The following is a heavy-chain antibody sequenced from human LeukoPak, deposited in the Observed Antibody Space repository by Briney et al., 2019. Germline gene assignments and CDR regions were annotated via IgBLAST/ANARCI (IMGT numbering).Heavy chain of an antibody. CDR1: GGSISSGGYY. V-gene: IGHV4-31*03. CDR2: IYYSGST. D-gene: IGHD1-26*01. Sequence: PSETLSLTCTVSGGSISSGGYYWSWIRQHPGKGLEWIGYIYYSGSTYYNPSLKSRVTISVDTSKNQFSLKLSSVTAADTAVYYCASRPKLGRPTFDYWGQETLVTVSS. J-gene: IGHJ4*02. CDR3: ASRPKLGRPTFDY.